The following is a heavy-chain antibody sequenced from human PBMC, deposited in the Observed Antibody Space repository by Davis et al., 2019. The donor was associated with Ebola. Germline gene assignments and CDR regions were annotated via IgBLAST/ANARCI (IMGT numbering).Heavy chain of an antibody. CDR2: ISAYNGNT. CDR3: ARDTPSYYCSGGNCYVDY. J-gene: IGHJ4*02. CDR1: GYTFTNYG. Sequence: ASVKVSCKASGYTFTNYGISWVRQAPGQGLEWMGWISAYNGNTNYAQKLQGRVTMTTDTSTSTAYMELRSLRSDDTAVYFCARDTPSYYCSGGNCYVDYWGQGTLVTVSS. D-gene: IGHD2-15*01. V-gene: IGHV1-18*01.